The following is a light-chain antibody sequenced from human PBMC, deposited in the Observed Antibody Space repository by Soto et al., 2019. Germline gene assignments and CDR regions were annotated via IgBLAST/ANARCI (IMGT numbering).Light chain of an antibody. CDR2: GAS. J-gene: IGKJ4*01. CDR3: QHYGRSPPLA. Sequence: EFVLTQSPGTLSLSPGERATLSCRASQSVSSVFLAWYQQKPGQPPRLLIYGASTRGSGIPDRFSGSGSGTDFTLTISRLEPEDFAVYYWQHYGRSPPLAFGGGTKVDIK. CDR1: QSVSSVF. V-gene: IGKV3-20*01.